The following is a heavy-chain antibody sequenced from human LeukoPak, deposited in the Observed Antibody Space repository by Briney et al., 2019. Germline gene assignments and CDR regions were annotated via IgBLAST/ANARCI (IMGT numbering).Heavy chain of an antibody. D-gene: IGHD3-10*01. CDR1: GFTFSNYW. CDR3: ATSDSAH. J-gene: IGHJ4*02. CDR2: IKQDGSEK. Sequence: QAGGSLRLSCVASGFTFSNYWMNWVRQAPGKGLEWVANIKQDGSEKYYVDSVKGRFTISRDNAKNSLYLQMNSLRAEDTAVYYCATSDSAHWGQGTLVTVSS. V-gene: IGHV3-7*01.